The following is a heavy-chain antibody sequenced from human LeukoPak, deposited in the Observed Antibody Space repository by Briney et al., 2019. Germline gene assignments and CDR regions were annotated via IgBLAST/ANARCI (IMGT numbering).Heavy chain of an antibody. V-gene: IGHV3-9*01. Sequence: PGRSLRPSCAASGFTFDDYAMHWVRQGPGKGLEWVSGISWNSAMIAYADSVKGRFTISRDNAKNSLYLQMNSLRAEDTAFYYCAKATYSTSPGYYFDYWGQGTLVTVSS. CDR3: AKATYSTSPGYYFDY. CDR2: ISWNSAMI. D-gene: IGHD6-6*01. CDR1: GFTFDDYA. J-gene: IGHJ4*02.